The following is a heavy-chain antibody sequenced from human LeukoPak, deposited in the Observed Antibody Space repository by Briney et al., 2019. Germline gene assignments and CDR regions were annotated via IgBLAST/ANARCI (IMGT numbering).Heavy chain of an antibody. CDR1: GFSLSTSGVG. CDR2: IYWDDDK. V-gene: IGHV2-5*02. J-gene: IGHJ4*02. D-gene: IGHD6-19*01. Sequence: SGPTLVKPTQTLTLTCTFSGFSLSTSGVGVGWIRQPPGKALEWLALIYWDDDKRYSPSLKSRLTITKDTSKNQVVLTMTNMDPVDTATYYCAHRRRLNSSGWYSGYWGQGTLVTVSS. CDR3: AHRRRLNSSGWYSGY.